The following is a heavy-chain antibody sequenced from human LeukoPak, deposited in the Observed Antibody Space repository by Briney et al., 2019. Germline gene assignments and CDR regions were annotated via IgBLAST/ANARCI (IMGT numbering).Heavy chain of an antibody. D-gene: IGHD2-2*01. V-gene: IGHV3-23*01. J-gene: IGHJ4*02. CDR2: ISGSGGST. Sequence: GGSLRLSCAASGFTFSSYAMSWVRQAPGKGLEWVSAISGSGGSTYYADSVKGRFTISRDNSKNTLYLQMNSLRAEDTAVYYCAKPIRYCSSTSCNPTHYWGQGTLVTVSS. CDR3: AKPIRYCSSTSCNPTHY. CDR1: GFTFSSYA.